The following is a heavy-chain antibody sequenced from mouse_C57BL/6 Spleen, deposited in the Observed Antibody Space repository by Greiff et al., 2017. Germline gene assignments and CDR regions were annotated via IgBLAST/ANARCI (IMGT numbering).Heavy chain of an antibody. CDR3: ARWKYYGGRGAMDY. CDR1: GYTFTSYW. CDR2: IYPGSGST. Sequence: QVQLQQPGAELVKPGASVKMSCKASGYTFTSYWITWVKQRPGQGLEWIGDIYPGSGSTNYNEKFKSKATLTVDTSSSTAYMQLSSLTSEDSAVYYCARWKYYGGRGAMDYWGQGTSVTVSS. D-gene: IGHD1-1*01. J-gene: IGHJ4*01. V-gene: IGHV1-55*01.